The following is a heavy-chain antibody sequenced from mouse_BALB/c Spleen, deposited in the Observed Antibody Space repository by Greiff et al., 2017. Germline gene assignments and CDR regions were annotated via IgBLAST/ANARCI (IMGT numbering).Heavy chain of an antibody. CDR3: ARRGGNYDYAMDY. V-gene: IGHV1S56*01. CDR2: IYPGDGST. Sequence: QVHVKQSGPELVKPGASVKMSCKASGYTFTSYYIHWVKQRPGQGLEWIGWIYPGDGSTKYNEKFKGKTTLTADKSSSTAYMLLSSLTSEDSAIYFCARRGGNYDYAMDYWGQGTSVTVSS. D-gene: IGHD2-1*01. CDR1: GYTFTSYY. J-gene: IGHJ4*01.